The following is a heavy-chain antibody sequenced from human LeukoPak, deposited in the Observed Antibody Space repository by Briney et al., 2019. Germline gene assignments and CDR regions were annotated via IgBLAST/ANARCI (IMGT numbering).Heavy chain of an antibody. J-gene: IGHJ4*02. CDR1: GFTFSNYG. V-gene: IGHV3-21*01. CDR3: ARARTMYSSGWYQVFNFDY. CDR2: ISSGSSYI. Sequence: GGSLRLSCAASGFTFSNYGMNWVRQAPGKGLEWVSSISSGSSYIYYADSVKGRFTISRDNAKNSLYLQMNSLRAEDTAVYYCARARTMYSSGWYQVFNFDYWGQGTLVTVSS. D-gene: IGHD6-19*01.